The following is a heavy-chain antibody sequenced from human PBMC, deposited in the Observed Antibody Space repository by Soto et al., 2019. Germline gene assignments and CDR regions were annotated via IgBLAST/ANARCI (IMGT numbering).Heavy chain of an antibody. CDR1: GDSIRSGDYY. D-gene: IGHD3-16*01. J-gene: IGHJ5*02. CDR3: ARGGKWFDP. CDR2: IYYSGST. V-gene: IGHV4-30-4*01. Sequence: QVQLQESGPGLVKPSQTLSLTYTVSGDSIRSGDYYWSWIRQPPGKGLEWIGYIYYSGSTYYNPSLKSRNTIPVDTSKNQFSLNLSSVTAADTAVDYCARGGKWFDPWGQGTLVTVSS.